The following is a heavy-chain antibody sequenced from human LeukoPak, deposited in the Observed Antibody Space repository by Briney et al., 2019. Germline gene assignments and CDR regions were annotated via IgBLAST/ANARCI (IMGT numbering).Heavy chain of an antibody. Sequence: TSVTVSCKASGYTFTGYYLHWVRQAPGQGLEWMGWINPNSGGTNYAQDFHGRVTMTRDTSISTAYMELSRLRSDDSAVYYCARAEDSGNLAWGQATLVTVSS. J-gene: IGHJ5*02. CDR1: GYTFTGYY. CDR2: INPNSGGT. V-gene: IGHV1-2*02. CDR3: ARAEDSGNLA. D-gene: IGHD1-26*01.